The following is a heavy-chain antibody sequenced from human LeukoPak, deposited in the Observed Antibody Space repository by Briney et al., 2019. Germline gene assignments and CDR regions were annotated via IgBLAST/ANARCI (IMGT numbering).Heavy chain of an antibody. CDR1: GGSISSSSYY. Sequence: KASETLSLTCTVSGGSISSSSYYWGWIRQPPGQGLEWIGSIYYSGSTYYNPSLKSRVTISVDTSKNQFSLKLSSVTAADTAVYYCAREDYYGSGTEDYWGQGTLVTVFS. J-gene: IGHJ4*02. CDR2: IYYSGST. V-gene: IGHV4-39*01. CDR3: AREDYYGSGTEDY. D-gene: IGHD3-10*01.